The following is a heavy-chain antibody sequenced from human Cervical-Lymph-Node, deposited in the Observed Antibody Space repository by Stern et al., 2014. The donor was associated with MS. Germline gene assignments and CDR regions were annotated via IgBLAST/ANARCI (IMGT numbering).Heavy chain of an antibody. D-gene: IGHD3-3*01. CDR3: ARVSYDFWSGYYPFDY. J-gene: IGHJ4*02. CDR2: IYYSGST. V-gene: IGHV4-31*03. CDR1: GGSISSGGYY. Sequence: QEQLQESGPGLVKPSQTLSLTCTVSGGSISSGGYYWSWIRQHPGKGLEWIGYIYYSGSTYYNPSLKSRVTISVDTSKNQFSLKLSSVTAADTAVYYCARVSYDFWSGYYPFDYWGQGTLVTVSS.